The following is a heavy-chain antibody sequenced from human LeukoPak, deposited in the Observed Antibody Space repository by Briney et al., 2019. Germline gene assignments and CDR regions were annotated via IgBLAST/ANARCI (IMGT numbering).Heavy chain of an antibody. V-gene: IGHV1-69*13. CDR1: GGTFSSYA. CDR3: ASSEDVIAAAGPFDY. D-gene: IGHD6-13*01. Sequence: GASVKVSCKASGGTFSSYAISWVRQAPGQGLEWMGGIIPIFGTANYAQKFQGRVTITADGSTSTAYMELSSLRSEDTAVYYCASSEDVIAAAGPFDYWGQGTLVTASS. CDR2: IIPIFGTA. J-gene: IGHJ4*02.